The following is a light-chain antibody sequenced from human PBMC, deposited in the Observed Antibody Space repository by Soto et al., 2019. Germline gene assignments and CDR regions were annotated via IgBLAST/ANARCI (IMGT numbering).Light chain of an antibody. CDR3: QPYGSTLSWT. CDR2: DAS. Sequence: DIQMTQSPSSLSASVGDRVAITCRASQSISNWLAWYQQKPGKAPKLLIYDASSLESGVPSRFSGSGSGTVFTLTISSLQPEDFAVYYCQPYGSTLSWTFGQGTKVDIK. J-gene: IGKJ1*01. V-gene: IGKV1-5*01. CDR1: QSISNW.